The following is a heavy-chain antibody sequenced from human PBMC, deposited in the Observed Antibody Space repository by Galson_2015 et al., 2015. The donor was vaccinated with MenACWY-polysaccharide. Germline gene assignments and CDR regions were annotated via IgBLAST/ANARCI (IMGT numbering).Heavy chain of an antibody. CDR1: GLRFSSYW. CDR2: INEDGSRT. CDR3: ARGFGGKDDS. D-gene: IGHD1-26*01. Sequence: FLRLSCAASGLRFSSYWMHWVRQAPGKGLVWVSRINEDGSRTDYADSVKGRFTISRDNAKNTMYLQMNSLRVEDTAVYYCARGFGGKDDSWGQGTLVTVSS. V-gene: IGHV3-74*01. J-gene: IGHJ5*01.